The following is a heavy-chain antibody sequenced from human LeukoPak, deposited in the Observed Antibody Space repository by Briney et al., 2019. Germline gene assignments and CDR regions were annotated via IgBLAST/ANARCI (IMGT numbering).Heavy chain of an antibody. CDR2: INPNSGGT. V-gene: IGHV1-2*02. CDR3: ARALSNLRLYYFDY. Sequence: ASVKVSCKASGYTFTGYYIHWVRQAPGQGLEWMGWINPNSGGTNYAQGFEGRVTVTRDTSISTAYMELSRLRSDDTAVYYCARALSNLRLYYFDYWGQGALVTVSS. CDR1: GYTFTGYY. D-gene: IGHD4-11*01. J-gene: IGHJ4*02.